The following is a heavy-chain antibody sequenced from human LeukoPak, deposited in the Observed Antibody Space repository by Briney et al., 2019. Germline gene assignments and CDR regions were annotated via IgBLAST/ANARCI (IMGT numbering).Heavy chain of an antibody. CDR2: IYTSGST. J-gene: IGHJ4*02. V-gene: IGHV4-61*02. D-gene: IGHD2/OR15-2a*01. CDR3: ASVLPTLYYFDY. CDR1: GGSISSGSSY. Sequence: SENLSLTCTVSGGSISSGSSYWSWIRQPAGKGLEWIGRIYTSGSTNYNPSLKSRVTISVDTSKNQFSLKLSSVTAADTAVYYCASVLPTLYYFDYWGQGTLVTVSS.